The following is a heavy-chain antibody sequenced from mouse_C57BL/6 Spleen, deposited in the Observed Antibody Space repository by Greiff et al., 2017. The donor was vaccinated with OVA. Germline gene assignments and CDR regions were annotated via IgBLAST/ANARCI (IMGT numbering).Heavy chain of an antibody. CDR3: AREGEPHLDY. V-gene: IGHV3-6*01. CDR1: GYSITSGYY. Sequence: VQLQQSGPGLVKPSQSLSLTCSVTGYSITSGYYWNWIRQFPGNKLEWMGYISYDGSNNYNPSLKNRISITRDTSKNQFFLKLNSVTTEDTATYYCAREGEPHLDYWGQGTTLTVAS. CDR2: ISYDGSN. J-gene: IGHJ2*01.